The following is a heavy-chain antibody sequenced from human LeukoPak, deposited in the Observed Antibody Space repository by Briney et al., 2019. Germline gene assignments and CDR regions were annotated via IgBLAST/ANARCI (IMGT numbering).Heavy chain of an antibody. D-gene: IGHD3-10*01. J-gene: IGHJ4*02. CDR2: IRSTANGYAT. Sequence: GGSLRLSCAASGFTFSGSALHWVRQASGKGPEWVGRIRSTANGYATAYAASVKGRFTISRDDSKNTAYLQMDSLKTEDTAVYYCTGNYYGSGSYADFDYWGQGTLVTVSS. CDR3: TGNYYGSGSYADFDY. V-gene: IGHV3-73*01. CDR1: GFTFSGSA.